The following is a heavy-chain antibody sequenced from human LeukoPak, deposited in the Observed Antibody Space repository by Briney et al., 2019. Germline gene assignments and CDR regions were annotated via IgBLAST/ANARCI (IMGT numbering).Heavy chain of an antibody. Sequence: GGSLRLSCAASGFTFSSYAMSWVRQAPGKGLEWVSAISGSGGSTYYADSVKGRFTISRDNSKNTLYLQMNSLRAEDTAVYYCAKGNIVVVIAIPIDASDIWGQGTMVTVSS. J-gene: IGHJ3*02. D-gene: IGHD2-21*01. CDR2: ISGSGGST. CDR3: AKGNIVVVIAIPIDASDI. CDR1: GFTFSSYA. V-gene: IGHV3-23*01.